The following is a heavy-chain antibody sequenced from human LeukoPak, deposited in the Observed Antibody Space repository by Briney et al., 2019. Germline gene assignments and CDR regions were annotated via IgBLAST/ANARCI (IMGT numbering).Heavy chain of an antibody. D-gene: IGHD1-26*01. CDR2: ISSSSSYI. CDR1: GFTFSSYS. V-gene: IGHV3-21*01. J-gene: IGHJ4*02. CDR3: ARVGGWELLPDY. Sequence: GGSLRLSCAASGFTFSSYSMNWVRQAPGKGLEWVSTISSSSSYIYYADSVKGRFTISRDNAKNSLYLQMNRLRAEDTAVSYCARVGGWELLPDYWGQGTLVTVSS.